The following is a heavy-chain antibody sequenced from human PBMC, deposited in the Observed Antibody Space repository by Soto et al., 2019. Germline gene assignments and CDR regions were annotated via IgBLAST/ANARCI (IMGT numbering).Heavy chain of an antibody. CDR3: ARDRIAVAIGENWFDP. Sequence: PGPQVKVSCKASGGTFSSYAISWVRQAPGQGLEWMGGIIPIFGTANYAQKFQGRVTITADKSTSTAYMELSSLRSEDTAVYYCARDRIAVAIGENWFDPWGQGTLVTVSS. J-gene: IGHJ5*02. D-gene: IGHD6-19*01. CDR1: GGTFSSYA. V-gene: IGHV1-69*06. CDR2: IIPIFGTA.